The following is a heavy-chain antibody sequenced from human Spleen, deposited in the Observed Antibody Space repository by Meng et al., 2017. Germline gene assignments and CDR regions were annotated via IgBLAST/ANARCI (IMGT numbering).Heavy chain of an antibody. CDR2: IYPGDSDT. V-gene: IGHV5-51*01. CDR3: ASPQHQLILGWDAFDI. CDR1: GYSFTSYW. D-gene: IGHD6-13*01. J-gene: IGHJ3*02. Sequence: GESLKISCKGSGYSFTSYWIGWVRQTPGKGLEWMGIIYPGDSDTRYSPSFQGQVTISADKSISTAYLQWSSLKASDSAMYYCASPQHQLILGWDAFDIWGQGTMVTVSS.